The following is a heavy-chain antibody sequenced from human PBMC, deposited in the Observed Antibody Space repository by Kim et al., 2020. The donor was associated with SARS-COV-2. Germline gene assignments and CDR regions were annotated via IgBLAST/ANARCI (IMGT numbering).Heavy chain of an antibody. J-gene: IGHJ6*02. CDR3: ARETHDYYYYGMDV. CDR1: GGSISSSSYY. V-gene: IGHV4-39*02. CDR2: IYYSGST. Sequence: SETLSLTCTVSGGSISSSSYYWGWIRQPPGKGLEWIGSIYYSGSTYYNPSLKSRVTISVDTSKNQFSLKLSSVTAADTAVYYCARETHDYYYYGMDVWGQGTTVTVS.